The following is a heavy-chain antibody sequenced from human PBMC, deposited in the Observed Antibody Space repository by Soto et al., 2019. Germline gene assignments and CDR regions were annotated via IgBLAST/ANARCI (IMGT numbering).Heavy chain of an antibody. CDR2: ISVTARST. CDR1: GLMCSNYG. CDR3: AKLGGDGYNLDVGPFDY. V-gene: IGHV3-23*01. Sequence: PGGSLRLSWAASGLMCSNYGMSWVRQAPGQGLEWVSAISVTARSTYYADSVKGRFTISRDNSKNTLSLQMNSLRADDTAIYYCAKLGGDGYNLDVGPFDYWGQGTLVTVSS. D-gene: IGHD5-12*01. J-gene: IGHJ4*02.